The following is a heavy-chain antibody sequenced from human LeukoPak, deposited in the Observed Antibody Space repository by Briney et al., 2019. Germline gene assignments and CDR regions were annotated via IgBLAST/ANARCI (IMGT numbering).Heavy chain of an antibody. D-gene: IGHD3-22*01. CDR3: AREAYDSTNFDY. CDR2: IYYSGST. Sequence: SETLSLTCTVSGGSISSTNYYWGWIRQPPGKGLEWIGSIYYSGSTFYNPSLQSRVTISVDTSKNQFSLRLSSVSAADTAVYYCAREAYDSTNFDYWGQGTLVTVSS. J-gene: IGHJ4*02. V-gene: IGHV4-39*02. CDR1: GGSISSTNYY.